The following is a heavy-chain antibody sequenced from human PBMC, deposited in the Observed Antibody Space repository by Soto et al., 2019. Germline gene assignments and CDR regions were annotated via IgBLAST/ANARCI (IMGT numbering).Heavy chain of an antibody. V-gene: IGHV1-69*13. J-gene: IGHJ6*02. Sequence: SVTVSCKASGGTFSSYAISWVRQAPGQGLEWMGGIIPIFGTANYAQKFQGRVTITADESTSTAYMELSSLRSEDTAVYYCARGVGLNYDILTGPSGYYYYGMDVWGQGTTVTVSS. D-gene: IGHD3-9*01. CDR2: IIPIFGTA. CDR3: ARGVGLNYDILTGPSGYYYYGMDV. CDR1: GGTFSSYA.